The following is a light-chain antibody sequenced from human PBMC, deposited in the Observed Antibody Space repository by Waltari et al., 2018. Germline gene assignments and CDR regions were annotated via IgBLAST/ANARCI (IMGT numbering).Light chain of an antibody. Sequence: QSALTQPPSASGSPGQSVTISCTGTSSAVGGYNYVSWYQHHPGKAPKLMISEVNKRPSGVPDRFSGSKSGNTASLTVSGLQADDEADYYCTSYAGSHNWVFGGGTKPTVL. V-gene: IGLV2-8*01. CDR3: TSYAGSHNWV. CDR1: SSAVGGYNY. CDR2: EVN. J-gene: IGLJ2*01.